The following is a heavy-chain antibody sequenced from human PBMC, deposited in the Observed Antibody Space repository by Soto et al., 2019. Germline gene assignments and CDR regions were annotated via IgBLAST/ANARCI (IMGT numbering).Heavy chain of an antibody. CDR3: ARSLIQLWFWPDY. D-gene: IGHD5-18*01. Sequence: GGSLRLSCAASGFTFSSYGMHWVRQAPGKGLEWVAVIWYDGSNKYYADSVKGRFTISRDNSKNTLYLQMNSLRAEDTAVYYCARSLIQLWFWPDYWGQGTLVTVSS. V-gene: IGHV3-33*01. CDR1: GFTFSSYG. J-gene: IGHJ4*02. CDR2: IWYDGSNK.